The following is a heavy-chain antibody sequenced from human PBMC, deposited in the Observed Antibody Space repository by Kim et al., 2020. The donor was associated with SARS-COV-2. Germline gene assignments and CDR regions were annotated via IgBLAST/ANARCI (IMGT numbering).Heavy chain of an antibody. CDR3: AKDGGEQLVPPSYYYYGMDV. CDR1: GFTFSSYA. CDR2: ISGSGGST. V-gene: IGHV3-23*01. J-gene: IGHJ6*02. D-gene: IGHD6-6*01. Sequence: GGSLRLSCAASGFTFSSYAMSWVRQAPGKGLEWVSAISGSGGSTYYADSVKGRFTISRDNSKNTLYLQMNSLRAEDTAVYYCAKDGGEQLVPPSYYYYGMDVWGQGTTVTVSS.